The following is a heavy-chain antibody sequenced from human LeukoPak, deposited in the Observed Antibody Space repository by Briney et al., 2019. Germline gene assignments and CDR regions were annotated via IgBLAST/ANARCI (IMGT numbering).Heavy chain of an antibody. V-gene: IGHV4-38-2*01. Sequence: SETLSLTCAVSGYSISSGYYWGWIRQPPGKGLEWIGNIFHAESSYLNPSLKSRITISVDTSKNRFSLKLGSVTAADTAVYYCARLKGSWSIDYWGQGTLVTVSS. D-gene: IGHD6-13*01. J-gene: IGHJ4*02. CDR1: GYSISSGYY. CDR3: ARLKGSWSIDY. CDR2: IFHAESS.